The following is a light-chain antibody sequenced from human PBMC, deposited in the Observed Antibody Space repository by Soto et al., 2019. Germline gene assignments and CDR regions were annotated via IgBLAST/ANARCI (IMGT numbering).Light chain of an antibody. CDR1: SGDIGSYNR. CDR2: EVT. Sequence: QSALTQPASVSGSPGQSITISCTGTSGDIGSYNRVSWYQQHPGKAPKLIIYEVTDRPSGVSNRFSGSKSGNTASLTISGLQAEDEAEYYCSSYTNINKRACVLGTGTKGHRP. CDR3: SSYTNINKRACV. V-gene: IGLV2-14*01. J-gene: IGLJ1*01.